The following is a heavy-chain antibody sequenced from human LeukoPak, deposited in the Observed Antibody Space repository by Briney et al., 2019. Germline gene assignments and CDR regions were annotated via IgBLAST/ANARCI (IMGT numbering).Heavy chain of an antibody. V-gene: IGHV4-59*12. J-gene: IGHJ4*02. CDR3: ARHLGTPGTRGFDY. CDR1: DDSITMYY. Sequence: SETLSLTCSVSDDSITMYYWTWIRQPPGKGLEWIGYVDHTGSTNFNPSLNGRVSISRDTTKNLFSLRLTSVTAADTAVYYCARHLGTPGTRGFDYWGQGTLVTVSS. CDR2: VDHTGST. D-gene: IGHD1-1*01.